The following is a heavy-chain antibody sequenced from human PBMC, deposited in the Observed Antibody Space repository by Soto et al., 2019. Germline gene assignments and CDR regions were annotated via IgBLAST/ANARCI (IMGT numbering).Heavy chain of an antibody. CDR2: IYPGESDT. D-gene: IGHD5-18*01. J-gene: IGHJ4*02. V-gene: IGHV5-51*01. Sequence: PGESLKISCKGSGYRFTTYWIGWVRQMPGKGLEWMGIIYPGESDTRYSPSFQGQVTISADKSIDTAYLQWNSLKTSDTAMYYCARQSGHVDTGDYWGQGTLVTVSS. CDR1: GYRFTTYW. CDR3: ARQSGHVDTGDY.